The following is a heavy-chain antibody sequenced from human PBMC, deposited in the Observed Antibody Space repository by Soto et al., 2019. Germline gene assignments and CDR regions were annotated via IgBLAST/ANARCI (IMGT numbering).Heavy chain of an antibody. CDR3: ARDQGSHPGD. Sequence: QVQLQESGPGLVRPSGTVSLTCAVSGVSISSDNWWSWVRQPPGKALEWIGEIHHSGSTNYNPSLKSRVTMSVVPSNDLFSLTLNSVTSADTVFYYCARDQGSHPGDWGQGTLVSVSS. D-gene: IGHD6-13*01. CDR1: GVSISSDNW. V-gene: IGHV4-4*02. CDR2: IHHSGST. J-gene: IGHJ4*02.